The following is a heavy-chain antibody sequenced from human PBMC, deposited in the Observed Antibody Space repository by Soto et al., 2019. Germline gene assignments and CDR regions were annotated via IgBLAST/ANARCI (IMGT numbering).Heavy chain of an antibody. D-gene: IGHD6-6*01. V-gene: IGHV1-18*04. CDR2: ISTINNYT. CDR1: GYTFTTYS. CDR3: AREYTGSSFGY. J-gene: IGHJ4*02. Sequence: ASVKVSCKASGYTFTTYSISWVRQAPGQGLEWMGWISTINNYTNFAQQFQGRVTMTADTSTTTVYMELRSLGSDDTAVYYCAREYTGSSFGYWGQGTLVTVSS.